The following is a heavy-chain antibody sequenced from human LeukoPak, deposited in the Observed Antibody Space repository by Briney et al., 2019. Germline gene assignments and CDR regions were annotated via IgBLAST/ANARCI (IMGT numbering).Heavy chain of an antibody. V-gene: IGHV7-4-1*02. Sequence: ASVKVSCKAYGYSFTGHYIHWVRQAPGQGLEWMGWINTNTGNPTYAQGFTGRFVFSLDTSVSTAYLQISSLKAEDTAVYYCATLGTDDYWGQGTLVTVSS. D-gene: IGHD7-27*01. CDR3: ATLGTDDY. J-gene: IGHJ4*02. CDR1: GYSFTGHY. CDR2: INTNTGNP.